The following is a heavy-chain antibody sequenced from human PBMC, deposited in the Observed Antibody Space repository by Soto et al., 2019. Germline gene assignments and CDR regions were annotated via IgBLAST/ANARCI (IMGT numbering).Heavy chain of an antibody. V-gene: IGHV4-61*08. CDR1: GGSISSGGYY. Sequence: SETLSLTCTVSGGSISSGGYYWSWIRQHPGKGLEWIGYIYYSGSTNYNPSLKSRVTISVDTSKNQFSLKLSSVTAADTAVYYCARDHGGDYYFDYWGQGTLVTSPQ. CDR3: ARDHGGDYYFDY. D-gene: IGHD3-10*01. J-gene: IGHJ4*02. CDR2: IYYSGST.